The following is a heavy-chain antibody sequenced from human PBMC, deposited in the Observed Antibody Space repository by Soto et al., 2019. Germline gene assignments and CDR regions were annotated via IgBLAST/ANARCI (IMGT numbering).Heavy chain of an antibody. CDR1: GGSISSGGHS. J-gene: IGHJ5*02. D-gene: IGHD2-2*01. CDR2: IYHSGST. Sequence: SETLSLTCAASGGSISSGGHSWSWIRQPPGKGLEWIGYIYHSGSTYYNPSLKSRVTISVDRSKNQFSLKLSSVTAADTAVYYCARVVPADPGGWFDPWGQGTLVTVSS. V-gene: IGHV4-30-2*01. CDR3: ARVVPADPGGWFDP.